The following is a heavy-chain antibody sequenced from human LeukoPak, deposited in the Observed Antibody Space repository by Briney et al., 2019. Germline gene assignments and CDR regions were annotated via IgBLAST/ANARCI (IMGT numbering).Heavy chain of an antibody. CDR3: ASGNYVWGSYRYTSFEY. CDR1: GGSFSGYY. V-gene: IGHV4-34*01. D-gene: IGHD3-16*02. CDR2: INHSGST. Sequence: PSETLSLTCAVYGGSFSGYYWSWIRQPPGKGLEWIGEINHSGSTNYNPSRKSRVTISVDTSKNHFSLKLSSVPAADTAVYYCASGNYVWGSYRYTSFEYWGQGTLVTVSS. J-gene: IGHJ4*02.